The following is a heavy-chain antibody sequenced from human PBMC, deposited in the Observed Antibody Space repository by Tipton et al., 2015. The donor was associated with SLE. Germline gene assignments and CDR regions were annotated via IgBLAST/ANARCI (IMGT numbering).Heavy chain of an antibody. CDR2: LNHGGSI. Sequence: TLSLTCVVYGGSFSGYYWSWIRQPPGKGLEWVGELNHGGSINYNPSLKSRVTTSVDTSKNQFLLRLSSATAADTAVYYCARGEGNGSGLAWGQGTLVTVSS. J-gene: IGHJ5*02. D-gene: IGHD3-10*01. CDR1: GGSFSGYY. V-gene: IGHV4-34*01. CDR3: ARGEGNGSGLA.